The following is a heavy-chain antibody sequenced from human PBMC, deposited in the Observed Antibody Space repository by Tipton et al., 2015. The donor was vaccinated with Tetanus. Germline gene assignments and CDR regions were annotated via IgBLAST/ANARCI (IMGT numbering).Heavy chain of an antibody. CDR1: GFTFSHHW. CDR2: IRQDGDEK. J-gene: IGHJ4*02. V-gene: IGHV3-7*04. D-gene: IGHD2-15*01. CDR3: VRGYSGDAF. Sequence: SLRLSCEGSGFTFSHHWMSWVRQAPGKGLECVANIRQDGDEKNYVDSVKGRFTISRDNTKSSVHLQMNSLREDDTAVYYCVRGYSGDAFWGQGTRVTVSS.